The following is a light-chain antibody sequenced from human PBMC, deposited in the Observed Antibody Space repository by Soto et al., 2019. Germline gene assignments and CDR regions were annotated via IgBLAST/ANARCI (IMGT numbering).Light chain of an antibody. V-gene: IGKV3-15*01. Sequence: EIVMTQSPATLSVSPGERATLSCRASQSVSSNLAGYQQKPGQAPRLLIYGASTRATGFPARFSGSGSGTDFTLTISSLQSEDFAVYYCQQYNNWPLTFGQGTRLEIK. CDR2: GAS. CDR1: QSVSSN. J-gene: IGKJ5*01. CDR3: QQYNNWPLT.